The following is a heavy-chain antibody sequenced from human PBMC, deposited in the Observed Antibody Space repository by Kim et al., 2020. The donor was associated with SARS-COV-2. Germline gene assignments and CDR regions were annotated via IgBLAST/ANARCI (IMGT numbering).Heavy chain of an antibody. V-gene: IGHV3-43*02. CDR1: GFTFDDYA. CDR3: AKVLKNPDYSNYYYGMDV. CDR2: ISGDGGST. Sequence: GGSLRLSCAASGFTFDDYAMHWVRQAPGKGLEWVSLISGDGGSTYYADSVKGRFTISRDNSKNSLYLQMNSLRTEDTALYYCAKVLKNPDYSNYYYGMDVWGQGTTVTVSS. J-gene: IGHJ6*02. D-gene: IGHD4-4*01.